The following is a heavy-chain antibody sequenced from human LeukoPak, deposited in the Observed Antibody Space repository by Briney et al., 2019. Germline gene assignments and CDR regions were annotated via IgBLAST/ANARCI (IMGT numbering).Heavy chain of an antibody. CDR1: GLTFSSYA. CDR2: ISGSGGST. V-gene: IGHV3-23*01. Sequence: PGGSLRLSCAASGLTFSSYAMSWVRQAPGKGLEWVSAISGSGGSTYYADSVKGRFTISRDNSKNTLYLRMNSLRAEDTAVYYCAKERRPRIAAADLDYWGQGTLVTVSS. CDR3: AKERRPRIAAADLDY. D-gene: IGHD6-13*01. J-gene: IGHJ4*02.